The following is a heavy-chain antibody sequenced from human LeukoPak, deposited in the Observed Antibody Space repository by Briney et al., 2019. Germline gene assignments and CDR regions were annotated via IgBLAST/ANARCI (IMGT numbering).Heavy chain of an antibody. J-gene: IGHJ4*02. CDR2: IYYSGST. CDR1: GGSISSYY. D-gene: IGHD2-2*01. CDR3: AREALPGYDLGY. Sequence: PSETLSLTCTVSGGSISSYYWSWIRQPPGKGLEWIGYIYYSGSTNYNPSLKSRVTISVDTSKNQFSLKLSSVTAADTAVYYCAREALPGYDLGYWGQGTLVTVSS. V-gene: IGHV4-59*01.